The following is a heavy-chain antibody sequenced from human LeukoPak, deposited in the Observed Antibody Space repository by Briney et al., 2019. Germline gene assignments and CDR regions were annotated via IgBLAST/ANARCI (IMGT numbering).Heavy chain of an antibody. J-gene: IGHJ4*02. CDR2: INHSGST. CDR3: ARRCRIGSGWFYDY. D-gene: IGHD6-19*01. CDR1: GGSFSGYY. V-gene: IGHV4-34*01. Sequence: SETLSLTCAVYGGSFSGYYWTWIRQPPGKGREWIGEINHSGSTNYNPPLKSRVTISVDTSKNQISLKLSSVTAADTAVYYCARRCRIGSGWFYDYWGQATLVTVSS.